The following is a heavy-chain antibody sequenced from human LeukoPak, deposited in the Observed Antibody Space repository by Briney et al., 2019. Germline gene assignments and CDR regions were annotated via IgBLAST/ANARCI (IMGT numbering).Heavy chain of an antibody. J-gene: IGHJ4*02. V-gene: IGHV3-23*01. D-gene: IGHD3-3*01. Sequence: GGSLRLSCAASGFTFSIYAMSWVRQAPGKGLEWVSAISGSGGSTYYADSVKGRFTISRDNSKNTLYLQMNSLRAEDTAVYYCAKDPDDFWSGYYTYPHFDYWGQGTLVTVSS. CDR1: GFTFSIYA. CDR3: AKDPDDFWSGYYTYPHFDY. CDR2: ISGSGGST.